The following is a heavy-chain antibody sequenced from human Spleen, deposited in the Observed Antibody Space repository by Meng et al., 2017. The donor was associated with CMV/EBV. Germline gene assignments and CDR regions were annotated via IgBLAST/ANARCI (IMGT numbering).Heavy chain of an antibody. Sequence: GSLRLSCTVSGYYISSGYHWGWIRQPPGKGLEWIGSIFHSGTAYYNPSLKSRVTISIDTSKNQFSLRLSSVTAADASLYFCARDAYDRSDYWGQGMLVTVSS. CDR1: GYYISSGYH. V-gene: IGHV4-38-2*02. D-gene: IGHD3-22*01. CDR2: IFHSGTA. CDR3: ARDAYDRSDY. J-gene: IGHJ4*02.